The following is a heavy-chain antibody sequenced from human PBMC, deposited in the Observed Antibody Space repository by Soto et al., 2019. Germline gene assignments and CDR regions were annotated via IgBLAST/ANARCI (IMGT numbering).Heavy chain of an antibody. CDR1: GYTFTSYA. V-gene: IGHV1-3*01. CDR2: INAGNGIA. D-gene: IGHD2-15*01. CDR3: ARARTPGYCSGGSCYPAFDY. Sequence: ASVKVSCKASGYTFTSYAMHWVRQAPGQRLEWMGWINAGNGIAKYAQKFQGRVTITADTSTSTAYMELSSLRSEDTAVYYCARARTPGYCSGGSCYPAFDYWGQGTLVTVSS. J-gene: IGHJ4*02.